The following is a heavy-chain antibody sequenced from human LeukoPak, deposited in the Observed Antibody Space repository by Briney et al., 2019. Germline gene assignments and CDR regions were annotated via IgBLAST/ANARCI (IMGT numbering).Heavy chain of an antibody. CDR1: GFTFNNYW. CDR2: IKQDGSDT. CDR3: ATSGYSGYGIDN. V-gene: IGHV3-7*03. J-gene: IGHJ4*02. Sequence: GGSLRLSCAVSGFTFNNYWMTWVRLAPGKGLEWVANIKQDGSDTYSVDSVKGRFTISRDNAKNSLYLEMNSLRVEDTAVYYCATSGYSGYGIDNWGQGTLVAVSS. D-gene: IGHD5-12*01.